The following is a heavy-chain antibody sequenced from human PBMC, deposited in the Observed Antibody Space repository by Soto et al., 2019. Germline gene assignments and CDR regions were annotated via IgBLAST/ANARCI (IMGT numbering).Heavy chain of an antibody. CDR2: INAGNGNT. CDR1: GYTFTSYA. J-gene: IGHJ4*02. D-gene: IGHD2-15*01. V-gene: IGHV1-3*01. CDR3: ARGPGGPDGPGDY. Sequence: QVQLVQSGAEVKKPGASVKVSCKASGYTFTSYAMHWVRQAPGQRLEWMGWINAGNGNTKYSQKFQGRVTITRDTSASTAYMELSSLRSEDTVLYYCARGPGGPDGPGDYWGQGTLVTVSS.